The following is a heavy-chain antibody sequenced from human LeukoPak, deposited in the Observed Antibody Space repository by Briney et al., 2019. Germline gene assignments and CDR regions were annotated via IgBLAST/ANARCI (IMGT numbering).Heavy chain of an antibody. D-gene: IGHD2-15*01. J-gene: IGHJ4*02. CDR1: GFTFSSYA. CDR3: AKEKDIVVVVAASY. V-gene: IGHV3-23*01. Sequence: GGSLRLSCAASGFTFSSYAMSGVRQAPGKGLEWVSAISGSCGSTYHADSVKGLFTLSRDNSKNTLYLQMNSLRAEDTAVYYCAKEKDIVVVVAASYWGQGTLVTVSS. CDR2: ISGSCGST.